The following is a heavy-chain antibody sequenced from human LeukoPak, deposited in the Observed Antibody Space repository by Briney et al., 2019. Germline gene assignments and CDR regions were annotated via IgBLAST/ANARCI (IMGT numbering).Heavy chain of an antibody. CDR3: ARDPFSEPAWSIAARPDSGWFDP. Sequence: GASLKVSCKASGYTFTSYGISWVRQAPGQGLEWMGWISAYNGNTNYAQKLQSRVTMTTDTSTSTAYMELRSLRSDDTAVYYCARDPFSEPAWSIAARPDSGWFDPWGQGTLVTVSS. J-gene: IGHJ5*02. CDR1: GYTFTSYG. V-gene: IGHV1-18*01. CDR2: ISAYNGNT. D-gene: IGHD6-6*01.